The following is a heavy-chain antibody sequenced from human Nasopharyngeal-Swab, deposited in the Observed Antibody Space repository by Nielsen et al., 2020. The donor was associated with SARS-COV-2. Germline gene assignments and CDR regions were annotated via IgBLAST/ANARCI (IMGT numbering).Heavy chain of an antibody. D-gene: IGHD3-10*01. Sequence: GGSLRLSCAASGFTFTSYAMSWVRQAPGKGLEWVSGISGSGDATYYADSVKGRFTVSRDNAKNSLYLQMNSLRAEDTAVYYCARGPHLGVRGVSWFDPWGQGTLVTVSS. CDR2: ISGSGDAT. CDR1: GFTFTSYA. J-gene: IGHJ5*02. V-gene: IGHV3-23*01. CDR3: ARGPHLGVRGVSWFDP.